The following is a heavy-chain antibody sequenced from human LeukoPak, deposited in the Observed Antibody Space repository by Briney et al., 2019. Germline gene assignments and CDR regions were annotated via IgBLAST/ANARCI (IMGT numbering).Heavy chain of an antibody. D-gene: IGHD3-10*01. V-gene: IGHV1-18*01. CDR1: GYTFTSYG. CDR3: ASPLYYGSGSSVGLDV. J-gene: IGHJ6*02. Sequence: GASVKVSCKASGYTFTSYGISWVRQAPGQGLEWMGWISAYNGNTNYAQNLQGRVTMTTDTSTSTAYMELRSLRSDDTAVYYCASPLYYGSGSSVGLDVWGQGTTVTVSS. CDR2: ISAYNGNT.